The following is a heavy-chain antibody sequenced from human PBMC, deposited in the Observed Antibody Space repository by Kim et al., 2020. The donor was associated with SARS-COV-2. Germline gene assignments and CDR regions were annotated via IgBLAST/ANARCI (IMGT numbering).Heavy chain of an antibody. J-gene: IGHJ4*02. D-gene: IGHD6-19*01. CDR2: ISYDGSNK. CDR1: GFTFSSYG. V-gene: IGHV3-30*18. Sequence: GGSLRLSCAASGFTFSSYGMHWVRQAPGKGLEWVAVISYDGSNKYYADSVKGRSTISRDNSKNTLYLQMNSLRAEDTAVYYCAKGGYSSGWSGFDYWGQGTLVTVSS. CDR3: AKGGYSSGWSGFDY.